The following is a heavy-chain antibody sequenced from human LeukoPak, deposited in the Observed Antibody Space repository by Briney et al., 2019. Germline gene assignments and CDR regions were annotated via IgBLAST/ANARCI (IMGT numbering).Heavy chain of an antibody. J-gene: IGHJ4*02. CDR1: GFTFSSYS. D-gene: IGHD1-26*01. CDR2: ISSSSSTI. Sequence: GGSLRLSCAASGFTFSSYSMNWVRQAPGEGLEWVSHISSSSSTIYYADSVKGRFTISRDNAKNSLYLQMNSLRAEDTAVYYCARPGGRNYFDYWGQGTLVTVSS. CDR3: ARPGGRNYFDY. V-gene: IGHV3-48*01.